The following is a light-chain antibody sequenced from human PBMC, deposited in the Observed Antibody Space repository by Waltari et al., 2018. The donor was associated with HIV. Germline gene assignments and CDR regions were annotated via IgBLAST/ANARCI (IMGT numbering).Light chain of an antibody. V-gene: IGLV2-18*02. CDR2: EVK. CDR3: SSYRTNNTIV. Sequence: QSALTQPPSVSASPGQSVTIPCTGTRSDVGTYNRVSWYLQPPGTAPRIIIYEVKNRPSGVPDRFSGSKSGNTASLTISGLQAEDEADYYCSSYRTNNTIVFGTGTKVTVL. J-gene: IGLJ1*01. CDR1: RSDVGTYNR.